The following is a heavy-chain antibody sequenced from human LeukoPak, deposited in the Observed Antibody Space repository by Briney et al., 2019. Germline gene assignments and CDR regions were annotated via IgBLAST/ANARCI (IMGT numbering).Heavy chain of an antibody. CDR1: GYTFTSYY. J-gene: IGHJ5*02. V-gene: IGHV1-46*01. Sequence: GASVKVSCKASGYTFTSYYMHWVRQAPGQGLEWMGIINPSGGSTSYAQKFQGRVTMTRDTSTSTVYMELSSLRSEDTAVYYCARERTGTTTFPLGWFDPWGQGTLVTVSS. D-gene: IGHD1-7*01. CDR3: ARERTGTTTFPLGWFDP. CDR2: INPSGGST.